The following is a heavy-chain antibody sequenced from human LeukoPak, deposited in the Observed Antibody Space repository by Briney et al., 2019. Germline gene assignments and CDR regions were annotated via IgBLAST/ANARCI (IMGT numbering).Heavy chain of an antibody. J-gene: IGHJ4*02. CDR3: ARGPLGCGGDCYFDY. D-gene: IGHD2-21*02. CDR1: GYTFTIYA. Sequence: ASVKVSCKASGYTFTIYAMHWVRQAPGQRLGWMGWINAGNGNTKYSQKFQGRVTITRDTSASTAYMELSSLRSEDTAVYYCARGPLGCGGDCYFDYWGQGTLVTVSS. V-gene: IGHV1-3*01. CDR2: INAGNGNT.